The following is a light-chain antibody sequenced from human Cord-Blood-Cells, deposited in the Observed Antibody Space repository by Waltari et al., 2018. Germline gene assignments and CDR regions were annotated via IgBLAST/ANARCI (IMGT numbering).Light chain of an antibody. CDR1: SSDVGGFNY. V-gene: IGLV2-8*01. CDR3: SSYAGSNNLV. Sequence: QSALTQPPPASGSPGQSVTISCTGTSSDVGGFNYVYWYQQHPGKAPKLMIYEVSKRPSGVPDRFSGSKSGNTASLTVSGLQAEDEADYYCSSYAGSNNLVFGGGTKLTVL. J-gene: IGLJ3*02. CDR2: EVS.